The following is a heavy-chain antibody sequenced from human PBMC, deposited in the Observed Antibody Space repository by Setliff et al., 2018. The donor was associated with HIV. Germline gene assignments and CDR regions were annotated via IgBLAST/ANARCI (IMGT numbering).Heavy chain of an antibody. CDR2: IYNSAST. Sequence: SETLSLTCTVSGDSISTDYWTWIRQPPGKGLEWIGYIYNSASTSYNPSRKSRVTISVDTSKNQFSLRLRSVTAADTALYYCARLGRAIDRGGYSLRFDYWGQGTLVTVSS. D-gene: IGHD3-22*01. J-gene: IGHJ4*02. CDR1: GDSISTDY. CDR3: ARLGRAIDRGGYSLRFDY. V-gene: IGHV4-4*09.